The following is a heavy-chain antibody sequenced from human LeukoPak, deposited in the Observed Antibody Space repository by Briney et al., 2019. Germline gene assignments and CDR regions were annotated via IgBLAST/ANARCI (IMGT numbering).Heavy chain of an antibody. J-gene: IGHJ4*02. D-gene: IGHD3-22*01. CDR3: ARNHATYDSSGNYFDY. V-gene: IGHV3-23*01. CDR1: GFTFSSYA. CDR2: ISGSGGST. Sequence: GGSLRLSCAASGFTFSSYAMSWVRQAPGKGLEWVSAISGSGGSTYYADSVKGRFTISRDNSKNTLYLQMNSLRAEDTAVYYCARNHATYDSSGNYFDYWGQGTLVTVSS.